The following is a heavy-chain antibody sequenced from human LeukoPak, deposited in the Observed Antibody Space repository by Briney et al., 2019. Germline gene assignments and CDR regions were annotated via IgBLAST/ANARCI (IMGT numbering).Heavy chain of an antibody. Sequence: GRSLRLSCAASGFTFSSYGMHWVRQAPGKGLEWVAVISYDGSNKYYADSVKGRFTISRDNSKNTLYLQMNSLRAEDTAVYYCARDQGWFDYWGQGTLVTVSS. CDR3: ARDQGWFDY. V-gene: IGHV3-30*03. J-gene: IGHJ4*02. CDR1: GFTFSSYG. CDR2: ISYDGSNK.